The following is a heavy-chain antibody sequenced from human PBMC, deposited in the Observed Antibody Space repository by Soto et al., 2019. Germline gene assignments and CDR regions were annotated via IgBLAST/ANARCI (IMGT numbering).Heavy chain of an antibody. D-gene: IGHD3-22*01. V-gene: IGHV1-18*01. CDR3: ARDLDGYYYDSSGYPGY. CDR2: ISAYNGNT. J-gene: IGHJ4*02. CDR1: GYTFTSYG. Sequence: QVQLVQSGAEVKKPGASVKVSCKASGYTFTSYGLSWVRQAPGQGLEGMGWISAYNGNTNYAQKLQGRVTMTTDTSTSTAYMELRSLRSDDTAVYYCARDLDGYYYDSSGYPGYWGQGTLVTVSS.